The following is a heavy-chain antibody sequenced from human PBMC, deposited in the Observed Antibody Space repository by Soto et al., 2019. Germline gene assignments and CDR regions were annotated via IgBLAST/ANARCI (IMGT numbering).Heavy chain of an antibody. CDR3: AKGPYSPGYYYGSGSLGFGFYYYGMDV. CDR1: GFTFSSYA. V-gene: IGHV3-23*01. J-gene: IGHJ6*02. D-gene: IGHD3-10*01. CDR2: ISGSGGST. Sequence: GGSLRLSCAASGFTFSSYAMSWVRQAPGKGLEWVSAISGSGGSTYYADSVKGRFTISRDNSKNTLYLQMNSLRAEDTAVYYCAKGPYSPGYYYGSGSLGFGFYYYGMDVWGQGTTVTVSS.